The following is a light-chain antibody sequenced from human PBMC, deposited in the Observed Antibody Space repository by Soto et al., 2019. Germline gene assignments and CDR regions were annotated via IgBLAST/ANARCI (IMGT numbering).Light chain of an antibody. CDR2: EVS. J-gene: IGLJ1*01. V-gene: IGLV2-23*02. Sequence: QLVLTQPASVSGSPGQSITISCTGTSSDVGNYNLVSWYQQHPGKAPKLMIYEVSKRPSGVSNRFSGSKSGNTASLTISGLQAEDEADYSCCSYAGSSTYVFGSGTKLTVL. CDR3: CSYAGSSTYV. CDR1: SSDVGNYNL.